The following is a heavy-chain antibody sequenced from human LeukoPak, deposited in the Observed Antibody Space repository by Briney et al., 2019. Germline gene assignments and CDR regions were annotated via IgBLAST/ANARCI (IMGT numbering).Heavy chain of an antibody. CDR3: ARGLVYYYDSSGTFDY. V-gene: IGHV4-34*01. J-gene: IGHJ4*02. CDR2: INHSGST. Sequence: KTSETLSLTCAVYGGSFSGYYWSWIREPPGKGLEWIGEINHSGSTNYNPSLKSRVTISVDTSKNQFSLKLSSETAADTAVYYCARGLVYYYDSSGTFDYWGQGTLVTVSS. CDR1: GGSFSGYY. D-gene: IGHD3-22*01.